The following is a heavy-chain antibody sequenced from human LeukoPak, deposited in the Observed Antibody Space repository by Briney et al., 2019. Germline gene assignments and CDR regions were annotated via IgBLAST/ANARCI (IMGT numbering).Heavy chain of an antibody. CDR1: EFTVSSNY. CDR3: ARDRGMDV. J-gene: IGHJ6*02. CDR2: ISSSGSTI. Sequence: PGGSLRLSCVVSEFTVSSNYMSWVRQAPGKGLEWVSYISSSGSTIYYADSVKGRFTISRDNAKNSLYLQVNSLRAEDTAVYYCARDRGMDVWGQGTTVAVSS. V-gene: IGHV3-11*04.